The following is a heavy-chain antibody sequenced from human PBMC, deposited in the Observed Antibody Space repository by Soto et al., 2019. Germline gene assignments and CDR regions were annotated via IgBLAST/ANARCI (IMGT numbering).Heavy chain of an antibody. Sequence: AAVKVSCKASGYTFTSYDINWVRQATGQGLEWMGWMNPNSGNTGYAQKFQGRVTMTRNTSISTAYMELSSLRSEDTAVYYCARAQHFWSGYEGVFDPWGQGTLVTVSS. CDR3: ARAQHFWSGYEGVFDP. D-gene: IGHD3-3*02. CDR2: MNPNSGNT. V-gene: IGHV1-8*01. J-gene: IGHJ5*02. CDR1: GYTFTSYD.